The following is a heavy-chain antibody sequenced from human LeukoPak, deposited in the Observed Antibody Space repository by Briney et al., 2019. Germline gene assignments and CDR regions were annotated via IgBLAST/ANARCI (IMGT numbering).Heavy chain of an antibody. CDR2: INHSGST. J-gene: IGHJ4*02. Sequence: SSETLSLNCAVYGGSFSCYYWSWLRQPPGKGLEWIGEINHSGSTNYNPSLKSRVTISVDTSKNQFSLKLSSVTAADPAAYYSARGRYYYDSSRPYFFYWGQGTLVTVSS. CDR1: GGSFSCYY. CDR3: ARGRYYYDSSRPYFFY. D-gene: IGHD3-22*01. V-gene: IGHV4-34*01.